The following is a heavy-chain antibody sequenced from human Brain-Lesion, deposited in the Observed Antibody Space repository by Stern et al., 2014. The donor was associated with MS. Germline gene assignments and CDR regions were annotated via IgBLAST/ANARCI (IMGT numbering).Heavy chain of an antibody. CDR1: GFTFSRYW. CDR3: GRLCSGGSCYEDGIDY. J-gene: IGHJ4*02. V-gene: IGHV3-7*01. D-gene: IGHD2-15*01. CDR2: LNQDGSEK. Sequence: VQLVQSGGGLVQPGGSLRLSCAASGFTFSRYWMSWVRQAPGKGLEWVANLNQDGSEKYSVDSVEGRFTISRDNAKNSLYLQMNSLRAEDTAVYYCGRLCSGGSCYEDGIDYWGQGTLVTVSS.